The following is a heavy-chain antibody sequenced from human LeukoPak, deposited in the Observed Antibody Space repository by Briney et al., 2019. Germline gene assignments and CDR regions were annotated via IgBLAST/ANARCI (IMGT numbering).Heavy chain of an antibody. CDR3: ANVVGVPHGWFDP. Sequence: GGSLRLSCAASGFTFSNYAMSWVRQAPGKGLEWVSAISGSGGSTYYADSVKGRFTISRDNSKNTLYLQMNSLRAEDTAVYYCANVVGVPHGWFDPWGQGTLVTVSS. CDR1: GFTFSNYA. CDR2: ISGSGGST. J-gene: IGHJ5*02. D-gene: IGHD1-26*01. V-gene: IGHV3-23*01.